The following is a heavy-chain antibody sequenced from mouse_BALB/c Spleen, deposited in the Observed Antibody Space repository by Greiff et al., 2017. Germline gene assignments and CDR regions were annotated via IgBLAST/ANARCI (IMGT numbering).Heavy chain of an antibody. V-gene: IGHV1-80*01. D-gene: IGHD2-2*01. Sequence: QVQLQQSGAELLRPGSSVKISCKASGYAFSSYWMNWVKQRPGQGLEWIGQIYPGDGDTNYNGKFKGKATLTADKSSSTAYMQLSSLTSEDSAVYFCARSGATMVPSFAYWGQGTLVTVSA. CDR2: IYPGDGDT. CDR1: GYAFSSYW. CDR3: ARSGATMVPSFAY. J-gene: IGHJ3*01.